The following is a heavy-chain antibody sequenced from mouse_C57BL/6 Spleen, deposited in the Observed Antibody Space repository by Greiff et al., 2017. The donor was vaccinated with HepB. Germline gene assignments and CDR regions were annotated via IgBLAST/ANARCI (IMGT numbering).Heavy chain of an antibody. CDR2: ISGGGGNT. CDR1: GFTFSSYT. V-gene: IGHV5-9*01. CDR3: ARRWLHTYALDY. Sequence: EVQVVESGGGLVKPGGSLKLSCAASGFTFSSYTMSWVRQTPEKRLEWVATISGGGGNTYYPDSVKGRFTISRDNAKNTLYLQMSSLRSEDTALYYCARRWLHTYALDYWGQRTSVSVSS. D-gene: IGHD2-3*01. J-gene: IGHJ4*01.